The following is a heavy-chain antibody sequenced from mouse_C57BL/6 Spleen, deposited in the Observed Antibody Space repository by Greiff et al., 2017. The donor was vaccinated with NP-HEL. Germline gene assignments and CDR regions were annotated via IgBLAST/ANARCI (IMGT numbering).Heavy chain of an antibody. V-gene: IGHV5-4*01. J-gene: IGHJ1*03. CDR3: ARDPRRDWYFDV. CDR2: ISDGGSYT. Sequence: EVMLVESGGGLVKPGGSLKLSCAASGFTFSSYAMSWVRQTPEKRLEWVATISDGGSYTYYPDNVKGRFTISRDNAKNNLYLQMSHLKSEDTAMYYCARDPRRDWYFDVWGTGTTVTVSS. CDR1: GFTFSSYA.